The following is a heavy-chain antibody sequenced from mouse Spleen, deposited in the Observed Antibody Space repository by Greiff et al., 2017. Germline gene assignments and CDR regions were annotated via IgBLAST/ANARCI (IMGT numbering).Heavy chain of an antibody. V-gene: IGHV1-42*01. CDR3: ASYGNYPYYFDY. CDR2: INPSTGGT. Sequence: VQLQQSGPELVKPGASVKISCKASGYSFTGYYMNWVKQSPEKSLEWIGEINPSTGGTTYNQKFKAKATLTVDKSSSTAYMQLKSLISEDSAVYYCASYGNYPYYFDYWGQGTTLTVSS. D-gene: IGHD2-1*01. CDR1: GYSFTGYY. J-gene: IGHJ2*01.